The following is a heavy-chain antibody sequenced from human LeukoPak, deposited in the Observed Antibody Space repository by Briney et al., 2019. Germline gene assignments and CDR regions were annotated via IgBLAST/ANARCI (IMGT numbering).Heavy chain of an antibody. CDR2: IRCKAYRGTT. V-gene: IGHV3-49*04. J-gene: IGHJ4*02. Sequence: PGGSLSLSCTASGFTFGDYAMSWVRQAPGKGLEWVGFIRCKAYRGTTEYAASVKGRFTISRDDSKSIAYLQMNSLKTEDTAVYYCIGTYYYRSSGYYFDYWGQGTLVTVSS. CDR1: GFTFGDYA. CDR3: IGTYYYRSSGYYFDY. D-gene: IGHD3-22*01.